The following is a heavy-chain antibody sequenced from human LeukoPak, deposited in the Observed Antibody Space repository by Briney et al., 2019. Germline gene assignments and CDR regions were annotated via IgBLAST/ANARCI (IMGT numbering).Heavy chain of an antibody. CDR3: ARDQVSYNGRTFDY. CDR2: ISYDGSNK. V-gene: IGHV3-30*14. CDR1: GFTFSSYA. Sequence: GGSLRLSCAASGFTFSSYAMHWVRQAPGKGLEVVAVISYDGSNKYYADSVKGRFTISRDNSKNTLYLPMNSLRAEDTAVYYCARDQVSYNGRTFDYWGQGTLVTVSS. D-gene: IGHD5-24*01. J-gene: IGHJ4*02.